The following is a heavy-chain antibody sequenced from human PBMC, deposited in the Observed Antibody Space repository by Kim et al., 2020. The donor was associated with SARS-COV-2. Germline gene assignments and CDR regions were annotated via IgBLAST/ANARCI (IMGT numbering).Heavy chain of an antibody. CDR2: ISGSGGST. CDR1: GFTFSSYA. V-gene: IGHV3-23*01. J-gene: IGHJ6*02. Sequence: GGSLRLSCAASGFTFSSYAMSWVRQAPGKGLEWVSAISGSGGSTYYADSVKGRFTISRDNSKNTLYLQMNSLRAEDTAVYYCAKLISGSGRYYGMDVWGQGTTVTVSS. D-gene: IGHD3-10*01. CDR3: AKLISGSGRYYGMDV.